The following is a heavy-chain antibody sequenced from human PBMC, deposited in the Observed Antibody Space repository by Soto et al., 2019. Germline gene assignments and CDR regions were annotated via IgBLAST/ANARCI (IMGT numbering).Heavy chain of an antibody. CDR1: GGSISSGGYY. CDR3: AVTVDIVATTYFDY. D-gene: IGHD5-12*01. CDR2: IYYSGST. Sequence: QVQLQESGPGLVKPSQTLSLTCTVSGGSISSGGYYWSWIRQHPGKGLEWIGYIYYSGSTYYNPSLKSRVTISVDTSKNQFSLKLRSVTAADTAVYYCAVTVDIVATTYFDYWGQGTLVTVSS. J-gene: IGHJ4*02. V-gene: IGHV4-31*03.